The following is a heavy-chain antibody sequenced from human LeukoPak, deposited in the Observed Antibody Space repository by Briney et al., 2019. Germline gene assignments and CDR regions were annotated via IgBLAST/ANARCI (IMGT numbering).Heavy chain of an antibody. V-gene: IGHV4-39*01. D-gene: IGHD2-15*01. Sequence: PSETLSLTCTVSDDSVNSNGYYWGWIRQTPGKGLEWIGIINYSGSTYYNPSLKSRVTISVDTSKNQFSLKLSSVTAADTAVYYCARRAATAARYFDYWGQGTLVTVSS. CDR2: INYSGST. CDR1: DDSVNSNGYY. CDR3: ARRAATAARYFDY. J-gene: IGHJ4*02.